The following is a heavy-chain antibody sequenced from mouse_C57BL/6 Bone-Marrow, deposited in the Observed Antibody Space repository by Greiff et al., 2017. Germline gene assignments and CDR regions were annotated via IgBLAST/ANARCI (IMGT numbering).Heavy chain of an antibody. J-gene: IGHJ2*01. D-gene: IGHD3-2*02. V-gene: IGHV1-64*01. CDR1: GYTFTSYW. Sequence: QVQLKESGAELVKPGASVKLSCKASGYTFTSYWMHWVKQRPGQGLEWIGMIHPNSGSTNYNEKFKSKATLTVDKSSSTAYMQLSSLTSEDSAVYYCARATAQDYWGQGTTLTVSS. CDR2: IHPNSGST. CDR3: ARATAQDY.